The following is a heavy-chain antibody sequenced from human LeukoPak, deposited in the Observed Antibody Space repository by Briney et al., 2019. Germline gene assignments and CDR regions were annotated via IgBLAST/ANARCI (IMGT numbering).Heavy chain of an antibody. V-gene: IGHV1-2*06. D-gene: IGHD2-2*01. CDR1: GYTFTGYY. Sequence: ASVKVSCKASGYTFTGYYMHWVRQAPGQGLEWMGRINPNSGGTNYAQKFQGSVTMTRDTSISTAYMELSRLRSDDTAVYYCARAEMPPAAPYNWFDPWGQGTLVTVSS. CDR2: INPNSGGT. J-gene: IGHJ5*02. CDR3: ARAEMPPAAPYNWFDP.